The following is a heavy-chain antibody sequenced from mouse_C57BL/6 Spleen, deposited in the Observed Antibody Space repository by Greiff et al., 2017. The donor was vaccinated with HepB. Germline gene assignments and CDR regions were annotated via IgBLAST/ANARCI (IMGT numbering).Heavy chain of an antibody. CDR1: GFNIKDYY. D-gene: IGHD2-3*01. J-gene: IGHJ1*03. Sequence: EVKLVESGAELVKPGASVKLSCTASGFNIKDYYMHWVKQRTEQGLEWIGRIDPEDGETKYAPKFQGKATITADTSSNTAYLQLSSLTSEDTAVYYCARVPLYDGYSNWYFDVWGTGTTVTVSS. CDR3: ARVPLYDGYSNWYFDV. V-gene: IGHV14-2*01. CDR2: IDPEDGET.